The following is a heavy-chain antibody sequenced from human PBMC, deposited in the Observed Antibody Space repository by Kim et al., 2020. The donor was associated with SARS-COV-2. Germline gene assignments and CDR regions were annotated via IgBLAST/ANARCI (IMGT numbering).Heavy chain of an antibody. Sequence: SETLSLTCAVYGGSFSGYYWSWIRQPPGKGLEWFGEINHSGSTNYNPSLKSRVTISVDTSKNQFSLKLSSVTAAHTAVYYCARAHTGFGELLIPSWFDPWGQGTLVTVSS. J-gene: IGHJ5*02. CDR2: INHSGST. CDR1: GGSFSGYY. V-gene: IGHV4-34*01. CDR3: ARAHTGFGELLIPSWFDP. D-gene: IGHD3-10*01.